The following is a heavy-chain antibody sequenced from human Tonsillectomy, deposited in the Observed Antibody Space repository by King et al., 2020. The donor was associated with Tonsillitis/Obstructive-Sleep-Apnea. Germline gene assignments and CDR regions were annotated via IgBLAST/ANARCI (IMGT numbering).Heavy chain of an antibody. Sequence: QLVQSGAEVKKPGSSVKVSCKASGGTFSSYAVSWVRQAPGQGLEWMGRIVPIVGIPQNAQKFAQKFQDRVTITADKSTSTAYMELSGLRSEDTAVYYCAREGSGRGRWAHNWFDSWGQGSLVTVSS. V-gene: IGHV1-69*04. CDR3: AREGSGRGRWAHNWFDS. CDR1: GGTFSSYA. CDR2: IVPIVGIP. J-gene: IGHJ5*01. D-gene: IGHD2-15*01.